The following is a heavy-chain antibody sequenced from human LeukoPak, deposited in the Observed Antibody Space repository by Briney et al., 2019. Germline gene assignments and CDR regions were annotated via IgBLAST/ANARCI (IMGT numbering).Heavy chain of an antibody. CDR1: GGSISSGGYS. CDR3: ARHYGSRRVDWFDP. V-gene: IGHV4-61*08. D-gene: IGHD3-10*01. Sequence: MSAETLSLTCAVSGGSISSGGYSCSWIRQPPGKGLEWIGHIYYSGSTNYNPSLKGRVTISVDTSKNQFSLKLSSVTAADTAVYYCARHYGSRRVDWFDPWGQGTLVTVSS. CDR2: IYYSGST. J-gene: IGHJ5*02.